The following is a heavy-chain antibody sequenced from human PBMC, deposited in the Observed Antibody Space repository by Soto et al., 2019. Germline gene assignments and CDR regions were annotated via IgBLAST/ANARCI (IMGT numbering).Heavy chain of an antibody. CDR3: ATVLNPGLAAE. CDR1: GYTFTSYA. CDR2: ISAYNGNT. D-gene: IGHD6-13*01. J-gene: IGHJ4*02. Sequence: QVQLVQSGAEVKKPGASVKVSCKASGYTFTSYAISWVRQAPGQGREWMGWISAYNGNTNYAQKLQGRVTMTTDTSTSTAYMELRSLRSDDPAVYYSATVLNPGLAAEWGQGTRVTVSS. V-gene: IGHV1-18*01.